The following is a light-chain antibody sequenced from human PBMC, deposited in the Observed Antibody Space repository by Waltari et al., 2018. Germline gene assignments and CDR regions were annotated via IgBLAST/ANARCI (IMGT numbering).Light chain of an antibody. CDR3: QEANSFPLT. Sequence: EIRMTQSPPSVSTSVGDRVTITCRASQGIRSWLSWYQQKPGKAPKLLIYATSNLQSGVPSRFSGSGSGTEFTLTISSLQPEDVATYYCQEANSFPLTFGGGTKVEI. CDR2: ATS. J-gene: IGKJ4*01. V-gene: IGKV1-12*01. CDR1: QGIRSW.